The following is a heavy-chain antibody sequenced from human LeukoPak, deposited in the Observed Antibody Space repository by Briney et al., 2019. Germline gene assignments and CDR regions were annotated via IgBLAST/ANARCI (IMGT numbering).Heavy chain of an antibody. CDR2: MNPNSGNT. Sequence: ASVKVSCKASGYTFTSYDINWLRQATGQGLEWMGWMNPNSGNTGYAQKFQGRVTITRNTSRSTAYMELSSLRSEDTAVYYCAGRKCRRRGYCSGGNCYSAFDYWGQGTLVTVSS. CDR3: AGRKCRRRGYCSGGNCYSAFDY. CDR1: GYTFTSYD. V-gene: IGHV1-8*01. J-gene: IGHJ4*02. D-gene: IGHD2-15*01.